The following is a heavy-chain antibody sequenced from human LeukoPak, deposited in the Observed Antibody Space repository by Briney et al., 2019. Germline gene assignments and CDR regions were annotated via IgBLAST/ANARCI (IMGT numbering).Heavy chain of an antibody. CDR2: ITGSGANT. D-gene: IGHD6-13*01. CDR1: GFTFTSHS. CDR3: APRLSSTWYYFDY. J-gene: IGHJ4*02. V-gene: IGHV3-23*01. Sequence: GGSLRLSCAASGFTFTSHSMNWVRQAPGKGLEWVSAITGSGANTYYADSVRGRFTVSRDNSKNTLYLQMNSLRAEDTAFYYCAPRLSSTWYYFDYWGQGTLVTVSS.